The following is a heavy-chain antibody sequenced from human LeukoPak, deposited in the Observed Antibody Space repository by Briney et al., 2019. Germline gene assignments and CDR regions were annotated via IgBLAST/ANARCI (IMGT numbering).Heavy chain of an antibody. CDR2: IYHSGST. CDR3: ARDQVEDSSGYYQAYYYGMDV. D-gene: IGHD3-22*01. Sequence: PSGTLSLTCAVSGGSISSSNWWSWVRQPPGKGLEWIGEIYHSGSTNYNPSLKSRVTISVDKSKNQFSLKLSSVTAADTAVYYCARDQVEDSSGYYQAYYYGMDVWGQGTTVTVSS. V-gene: IGHV4-4*02. J-gene: IGHJ6*02. CDR1: GGSISSSNW.